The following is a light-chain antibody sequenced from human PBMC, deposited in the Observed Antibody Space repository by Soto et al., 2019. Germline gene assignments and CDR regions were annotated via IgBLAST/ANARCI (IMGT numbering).Light chain of an antibody. V-gene: IGLV2-14*01. J-gene: IGLJ3*02. CDR1: ISDVGSYNF. Sequence: QSALTQPASVSGSPGQSIIISCTGSISDVGSYNFVSWYQQHPGKAPKLMIYEVNNRPSGVSNRFSGSKSGNTASLTISGLQAEDEADYYCSSYTSTSTWVFGGGTKVTVL. CDR3: SSYTSTSTWV. CDR2: EVN.